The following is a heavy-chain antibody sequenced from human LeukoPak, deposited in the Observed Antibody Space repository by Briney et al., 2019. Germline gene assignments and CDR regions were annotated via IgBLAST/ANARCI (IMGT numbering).Heavy chain of an antibody. Sequence: PGGSLRLSCAASGFTFSSYSMNWVRQAPGKGLEWVSGISGSGVSTYYADSVKGRFTISRDNSKNTLYLQMNSLRAEDTAVYYCAKDLRHIVPDYWGQGTLVTVSS. D-gene: IGHD2-21*01. CDR2: ISGSGVST. CDR1: GFTFSSYS. CDR3: AKDLRHIVPDY. J-gene: IGHJ4*02. V-gene: IGHV3-23*01.